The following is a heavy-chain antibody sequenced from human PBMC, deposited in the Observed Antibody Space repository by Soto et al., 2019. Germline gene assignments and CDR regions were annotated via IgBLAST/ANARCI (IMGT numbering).Heavy chain of an antibody. CDR3: ARDRRGDNVYDAFDI. J-gene: IGHJ3*02. V-gene: IGHV3-23*01. D-gene: IGHD2-21*02. CDR1: GFTFSSYA. Sequence: PGGSLRLSCVVSGFTFSSYAMSWVRQAPGKGLEWVSVISASDSKTYYADSVKGRFTISRDNSRNTLYLQMDSLRAEDTAVYYCARDRRGDNVYDAFDIWGQGTVVTVSS. CDR2: ISASDSKT.